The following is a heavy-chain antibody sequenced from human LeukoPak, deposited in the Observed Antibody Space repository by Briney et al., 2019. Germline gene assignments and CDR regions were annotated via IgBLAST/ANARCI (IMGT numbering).Heavy chain of an antibody. CDR1: GFTFSSYS. CDR3: ARIEEPHYFDH. D-gene: IGHD1-26*01. CDR2: ISSSSSYI. V-gene: IGHV3-21*01. J-gene: IGHJ4*02. Sequence: GSLRLSCAASGFTFSSYSMNWVRQAPGKGLEWVSPISSSSSYIYYADSVKGRFTISRDNAKNSLYLQMNSLRAEDTAVYYCARIEEPHYFDHWGQGTLVTVSS.